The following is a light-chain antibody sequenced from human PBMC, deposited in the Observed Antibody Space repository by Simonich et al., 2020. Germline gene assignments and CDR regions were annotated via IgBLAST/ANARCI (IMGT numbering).Light chain of an antibody. CDR3: SSYTSSSTWV. J-gene: IGLJ3*02. Sequence: QSALTQPASVSGSPGQSITISCTGTSSDVGGYNYVSWYQQHPGKAPKLMIYDVNKRPSGVSNRFSGAKSGNTASLTISGLQAEYEADYYCSSYTSSSTWVFGGGTKLTVL. CDR1: SSDVGGYNY. V-gene: IGLV2-14*01. CDR2: DVN.